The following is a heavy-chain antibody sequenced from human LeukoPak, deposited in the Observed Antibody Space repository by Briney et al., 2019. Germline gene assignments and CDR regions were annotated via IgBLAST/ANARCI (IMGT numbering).Heavy chain of an antibody. Sequence: SETLSLTCTVSGGSISSGGHYWSWIRQPAGKGLEYLGRISSTGSTNYNPSLRSRVTISADTSKNHFSLKLTSVTAADTAVYYCASRNGGDFWGQGALVTVSS. J-gene: IGHJ4*02. CDR3: ASRNGGDF. CDR1: GGSISSGGHY. D-gene: IGHD3-16*01. V-gene: IGHV4-61*02. CDR2: ISSTGST.